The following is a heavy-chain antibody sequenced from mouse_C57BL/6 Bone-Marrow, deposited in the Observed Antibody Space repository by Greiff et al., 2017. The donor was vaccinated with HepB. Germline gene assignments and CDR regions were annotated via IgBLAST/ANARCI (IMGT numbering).Heavy chain of an antibody. Sequence: VQLKESGGGLVKPGGSLKLSCAASGFTFSSYAMSWVRQTPEKRLEWVATISDGGSYTYYPDNVKGRFTISRDNAKNNLYLQMSHLKSEDTAMYYCARDYAWFAYWYRGTLVTVSA. CDR3: ARDYAWFAY. J-gene: IGHJ3*01. CDR2: ISDGGSYT. V-gene: IGHV5-4*01. CDR1: GFTFSSYA. D-gene: IGHD1-1*02.